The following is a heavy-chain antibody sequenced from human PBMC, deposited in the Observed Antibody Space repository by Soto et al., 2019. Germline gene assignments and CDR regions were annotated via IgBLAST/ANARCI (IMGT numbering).Heavy chain of an antibody. V-gene: IGHV5-51*01. CDR3: VVLQKLPWVNY. CDR2: IYPDDSDT. D-gene: IGHD2-8*02. J-gene: IGHJ4*02. Sequence: PGESLKISCQGSGYTFTGYWIGWVRQMPGKGLEWMGIIYPDDSDTRYSPSFQGQVTISADKSINTAYLQWSSLKASDTAMYYCVVLQKLPWVNYWGQGTLATVSS. CDR1: GYTFTGYW.